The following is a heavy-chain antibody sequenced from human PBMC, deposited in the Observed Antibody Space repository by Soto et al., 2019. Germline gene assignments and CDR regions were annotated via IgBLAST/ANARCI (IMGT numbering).Heavy chain of an antibody. CDR3: AREGPAPYYSYGMAV. Sequence: QVQLVQSGGEVKKPGASVKVSCKTSGYSFTTYGISWVRQAPGQGLEWMGWISAYNGNTNYAQKLQDRVTMTTDTTASTAYLELRSLRSDDTAVYYCAREGPAPYYSYGMAVWCQGSTVTGSS. J-gene: IGHJ6*02. V-gene: IGHV1-18*01. CDR1: GYSFTTYG. CDR2: ISAYNGNT.